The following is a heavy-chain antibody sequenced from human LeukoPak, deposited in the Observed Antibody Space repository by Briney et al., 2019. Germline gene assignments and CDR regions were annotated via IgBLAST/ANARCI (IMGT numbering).Heavy chain of an antibody. V-gene: IGHV3-21*01. D-gene: IGHD3-3*01. CDR3: ARDLKDYDFWSGYRHGAFDI. CDR2: ISSASNYI. CDR1: GFNFSDYS. J-gene: IGHJ3*02. Sequence: GGSLRLSCAASGFNFSDYSMNWVRQAPGKGLEWVSSISSASNYIYYADSVKGRFTISRDNAKNSLYLQMSSLRAEDTAVYYCARDLKDYDFWSGYRHGAFDIWGQGTMVTVSS.